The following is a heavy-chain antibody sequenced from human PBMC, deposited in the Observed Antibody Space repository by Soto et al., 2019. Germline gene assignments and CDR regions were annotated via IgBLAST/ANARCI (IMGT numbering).Heavy chain of an antibody. D-gene: IGHD1-1*01. Sequence: ASVKVSCKASGYTLTHYGISWVRQAPGQGLEWMGWISPYNDDTKSAQKFQGRVTMTRDTSTSTVYMELSRLRSDDTAVYYCARGAGTHDAFDIWGQGTMVTISS. CDR3: ARGAGTHDAFDI. CDR1: GYTLTHYG. CDR2: ISPYNDDT. V-gene: IGHV1-18*01. J-gene: IGHJ3*02.